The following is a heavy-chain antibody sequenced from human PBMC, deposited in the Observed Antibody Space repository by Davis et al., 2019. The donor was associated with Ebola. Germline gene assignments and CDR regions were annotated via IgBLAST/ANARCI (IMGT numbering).Heavy chain of an antibody. V-gene: IGHV4-39*07. CDR1: GGSISSSSYY. Sequence: SETLSLTCTVSGGSISSSSYYWGWVRQPPGKGLEWIGEINHSGSTNYNPSLKSRVTISVDTSKNQFSLKLSSVTAADTAVYYCASSIFGVVISPYYFDYWGQGTLVTVSS. CDR2: INHSGST. CDR3: ASSIFGVVISPYYFDY. D-gene: IGHD3-3*01. J-gene: IGHJ4*02.